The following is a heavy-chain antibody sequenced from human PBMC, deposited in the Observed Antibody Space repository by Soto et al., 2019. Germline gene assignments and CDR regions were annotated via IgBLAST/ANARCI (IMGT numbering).Heavy chain of an antibody. D-gene: IGHD2-15*01. V-gene: IGHV4-39*01. CDR2: IFYSGST. CDR3: ARHLTYCSAGSCYSDFPYFGMDV. J-gene: IGHJ6*02. CDR1: GGSISSSSYY. Sequence: SETLSLTCTVSGGSISSSSYYWGWIRQPPGKGLEWIGSIFYSGSTYYNPSLKSRVTISVDTSKNQFSLKLSSVTAADTAVYYCARHLTYCSAGSCYSDFPYFGMDVWGQGTTVT.